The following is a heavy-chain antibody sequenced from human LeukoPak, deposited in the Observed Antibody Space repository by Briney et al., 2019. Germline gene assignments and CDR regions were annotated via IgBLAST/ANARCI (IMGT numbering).Heavy chain of an antibody. CDR3: ASITESGSDY. J-gene: IGHJ4*02. D-gene: IGHD1-26*01. CDR1: GGSINSYY. CDR2: IYYSGST. V-gene: IGHV4-59*01. Sequence: PSETLSLTCTVSGGSINSYYWSWIRQPTGKGLEWIGYIYYSGSTNYNPSLKSRVTISVDTSKNQFSLKLSSVTAADTAVYYCASITESGSDYWGQGTLVTVSS.